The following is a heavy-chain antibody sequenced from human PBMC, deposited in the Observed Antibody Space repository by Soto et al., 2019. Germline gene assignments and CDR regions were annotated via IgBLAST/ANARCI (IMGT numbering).Heavy chain of an antibody. Sequence: GESLKISCKDSGYSFSTYWIGWVRQMPGKGLEWMGIIYPGDSDTRYSPSFQGQVTISADKSISTAYLQWSSLKASDTAMYYCARSNSAAVLIDYWGQGTLVTVSS. V-gene: IGHV5-51*01. D-gene: IGHD6-13*01. CDR3: ARSNSAAVLIDY. J-gene: IGHJ4*02. CDR1: GYSFSTYW. CDR2: IYPGDSDT.